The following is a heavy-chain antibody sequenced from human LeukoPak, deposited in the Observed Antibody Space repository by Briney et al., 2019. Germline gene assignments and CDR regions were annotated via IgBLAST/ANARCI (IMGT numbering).Heavy chain of an antibody. CDR3: ARVHYGSGSYPINYYYYGMDV. CDR2: TSSSSSYI. V-gene: IGHV3-21*01. J-gene: IGHJ6*02. CDR1: GFTFSSYS. Sequence: GGSLRLSCAASGFTFSSYSMTWVRQAPGKGLEGVSSTSSSSSYIYYADSVKGRFTISRDNAKNSLYLQMNSLRAEDTAVYYCARVHYGSGSYPINYYYYGMDVWGQGTTVTVSS. D-gene: IGHD3-10*01.